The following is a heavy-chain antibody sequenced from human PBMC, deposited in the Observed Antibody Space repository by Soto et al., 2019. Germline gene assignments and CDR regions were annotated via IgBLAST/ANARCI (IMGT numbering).Heavy chain of an antibody. CDR3: ARMAAVQAVVDLFFYYGMDV. CDR1: GFTFSDYY. D-gene: IGHD6-19*01. CDR2: ISSSSSYT. J-gene: IGHJ6*02. V-gene: IGHV3-11*05. Sequence: QVQLVESGGGLVKPGGSLRLSCAASGFTFSDYYMSWIRQATGKGVEWASYISSSSSYTNYADSVKGRFTISRDNAKNCLYRQMNSLRAEDTAVYYCARMAAVQAVVDLFFYYGMDVWGRGTTVTVSS.